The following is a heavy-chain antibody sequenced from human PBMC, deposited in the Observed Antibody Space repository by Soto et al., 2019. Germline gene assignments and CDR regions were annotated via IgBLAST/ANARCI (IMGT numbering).Heavy chain of an antibody. CDR3: ARDAGCSSTSCYYYYGMDV. CDR1: GGTFSSYT. V-gene: IGHV1-69*08. D-gene: IGHD2-2*01. J-gene: IGHJ6*02. CDR2: IIPILGIA. Sequence: QVQLVQSGAEVKKPGSSVKVSCKASGGTFSSYTISWVRQAPGQGLEWMGRIIPILGIANYAQKFQGRVTITADKSTSTAYMELSSLRSEETAVYYCARDAGCSSTSCYYYYGMDVWGQGTTVTVSS.